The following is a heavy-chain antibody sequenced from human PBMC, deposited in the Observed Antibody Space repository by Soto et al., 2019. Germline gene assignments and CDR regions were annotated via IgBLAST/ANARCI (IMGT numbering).Heavy chain of an antibody. D-gene: IGHD5-12*01. V-gene: IGHV4-30-4*01. Sequence: SETLSLICTVSGGSISSGDYYWSWIRQPPGKGLEWIGYIYYSGSTYYNPSLKSRVTISVDTSKNQFSLKLSSVTAADTAVYYCARAGGWLQFGGMDVWGQGTTVTVSS. CDR3: ARAGGWLQFGGMDV. J-gene: IGHJ6*02. CDR1: GGSISSGDYY. CDR2: IYYSGST.